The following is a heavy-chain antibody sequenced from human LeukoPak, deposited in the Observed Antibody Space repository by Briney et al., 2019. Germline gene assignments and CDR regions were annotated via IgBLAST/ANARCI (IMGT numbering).Heavy chain of an antibody. CDR1: GFIFDDYA. CDR2: ISWNSGSI. Sequence: SGGSLRLSCAASGFIFDDYAMHWVRQAPGKGLEWVSRISWNSGSIGYADSVKGRFTISRDNAKNSLYLQMNSLRADDTAVYSCAKEAYRHLDLHSWGQGTLVTVSS. CDR3: AKEAYRHLDLHS. J-gene: IGHJ4*02. D-gene: IGHD2-21*01. V-gene: IGHV3-9*01.